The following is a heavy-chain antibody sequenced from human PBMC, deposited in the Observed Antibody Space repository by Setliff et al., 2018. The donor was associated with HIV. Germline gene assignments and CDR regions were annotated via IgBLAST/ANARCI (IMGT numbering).Heavy chain of an antibody. CDR1: DSGTYY. CDR2: VSSRGDT. Sequence: SEPLSLTCTVSDSGTYYWSWIRQPAGKGLEWIGRVSSRGDTNYNPSLKSRVTMPVDTSKNQFSLKLTSVTASDTAVYYCARAAAGNTGPFDLWGQGSPVTAPQ. D-gene: IGHD3-10*01. V-gene: IGHV4-4*07. J-gene: IGHJ5*02. CDR3: ARAAAGNTGPFDL.